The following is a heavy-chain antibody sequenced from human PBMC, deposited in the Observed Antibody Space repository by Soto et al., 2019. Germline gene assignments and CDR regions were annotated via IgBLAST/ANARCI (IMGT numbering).Heavy chain of an antibody. J-gene: IGHJ4*02. CDR3: ARGRNFEAVIPR. V-gene: IGHV3-30*09. CDR2: ISYDGSRK. D-gene: IGHD3-3*01. Sequence: QLQLVESGGGVVQPGRSLRLSCAASAFTFSSYDMHWVRQAPGKGLEWVALISYDGSRKYYADPVKGRFAISRDNSENTLYLQMNSLRPEDTAVYYCARGRNFEAVIPRWGQGTLVTVSS. CDR1: AFTFSSYD.